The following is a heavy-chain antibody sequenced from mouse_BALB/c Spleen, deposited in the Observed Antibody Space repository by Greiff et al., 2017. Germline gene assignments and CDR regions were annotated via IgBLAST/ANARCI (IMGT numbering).Heavy chain of an antibody. Sequence: EVKLMESGPGLVKPSQSLSLTCSVTGYSITSGYYWNWIRQFPGNKLEWMGYISYDGSNNYNPSLKNRISITRDTSKNQFFLKLNSVTTEDTATYYCARVDYDGWFAYWGQGTLVTVSA. J-gene: IGHJ3*01. D-gene: IGHD2-4*01. V-gene: IGHV3-6*02. CDR2: ISYDGSN. CDR1: GYSITSGYY. CDR3: ARVDYDGWFAY.